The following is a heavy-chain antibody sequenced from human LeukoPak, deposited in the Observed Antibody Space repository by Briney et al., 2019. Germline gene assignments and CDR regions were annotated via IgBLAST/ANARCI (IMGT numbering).Heavy chain of an antibody. V-gene: IGHV1-2*02. CDR3: ARVWRGATNLFDY. J-gene: IGHJ4*02. CDR2: INPNSGGT. D-gene: IGHD1-26*01. CDR1: GYTFTGYY. Sequence: ASVKVSCKASGYTFTGYYMHWVRQAPGQGLEWMGWINPNSGGTNYAQKFQGRVTMTRDTSISTAYMELSRLRSDDTAVYYCARVWRGATNLFDYWGQGTLVTVSS.